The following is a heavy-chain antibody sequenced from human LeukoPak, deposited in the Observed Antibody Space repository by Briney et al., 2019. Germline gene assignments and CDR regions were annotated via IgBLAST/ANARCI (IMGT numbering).Heavy chain of an antibody. J-gene: IGHJ4*02. V-gene: IGHV1-2*02. CDR3: ARANFLYCSSSTCLFDY. Sequence: ASVKVPCKASGYTFTDYYMHRVRQAPGQGFEWMGWINPNDGDTNYAQKFQGRVTMTRDTSISTAHMEVSRLRSDDTAVYYCARANFLYCSSSTCLFDYWGQGTPVTVSS. CDR1: GYTFTDYY. D-gene: IGHD2-2*01. CDR2: INPNDGDT.